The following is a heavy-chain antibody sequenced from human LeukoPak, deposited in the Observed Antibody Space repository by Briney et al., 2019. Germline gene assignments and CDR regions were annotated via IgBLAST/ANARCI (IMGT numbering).Heavy chain of an antibody. J-gene: IGHJ4*02. V-gene: IGHV4-31*03. D-gene: IGHD3-22*01. Sequence: SQTLSLTCTVSGASFSSGDQYWNWIRQSPGKGLEWIGSIHPSGMLYNNPSLESRVTISIDTSKDQFSLNLNSVTAADTAVYFCSRGLDSRKLGYWGQGTLVTVSS. CDR2: IHPSGML. CDR1: GASFSSGDQY. CDR3: SRGLDSRKLGY.